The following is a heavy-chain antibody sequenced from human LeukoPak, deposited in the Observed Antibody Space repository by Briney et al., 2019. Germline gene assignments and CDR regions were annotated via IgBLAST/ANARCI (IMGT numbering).Heavy chain of an antibody. D-gene: IGHD3-10*01. J-gene: IGHJ6*03. CDR2: FDPEDGET. CDR3: ARGRRGGRHGSGRYGRYYYYYMDV. V-gene: IGHV1-24*01. Sequence: ASVKVSCKVSGYTLTELSMHWVRQAPGKGLEWMGGFDPEDGETIYAQKFQGRVTMTEDTSTDTAYMELSSLRSEDTAVYYCARGRRGGRHGSGRYGRYYYYYMDVWGKGTTVTISS. CDR1: GYTLTELS.